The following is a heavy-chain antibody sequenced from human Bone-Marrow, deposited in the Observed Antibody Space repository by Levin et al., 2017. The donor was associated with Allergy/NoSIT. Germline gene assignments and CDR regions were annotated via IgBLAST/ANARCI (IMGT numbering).Heavy chain of an antibody. V-gene: IGHV4-4*02. CDR2: IYHSGSG. J-gene: IGHJ4*02. CDR3: ARGGDGYSYDLY. Sequence: SETLSLTCAVSGDSISRSNWWSWVRQPPGKGLEWIGEIYHSGSGNYNPSLKSRVTISVDKSKNQFSLKLTSVTAADTAVYYCARGGDGYSYDLYWGQGTLVTVSS. D-gene: IGHD5-18*01. CDR1: GDSISRSNW.